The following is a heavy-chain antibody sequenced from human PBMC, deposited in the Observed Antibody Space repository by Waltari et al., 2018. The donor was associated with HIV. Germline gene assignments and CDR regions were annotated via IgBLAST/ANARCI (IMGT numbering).Heavy chain of an antibody. J-gene: IGHJ4*02. Sequence: EVQLVESGGGLVKPGGSLRLSCAASGFTFSSYSMNWVRQAPGKGREWVSSISSSSSYIYYADSVKGRFTISRDNAKNSLYLQMNSLRAEDTAVYYCARDSRGRLPDYWGQGTLVTVSS. CDR1: GFTFSSYS. CDR3: ARDSRGRLPDY. CDR2: ISSSSSYI. V-gene: IGHV3-21*01. D-gene: IGHD4-17*01.